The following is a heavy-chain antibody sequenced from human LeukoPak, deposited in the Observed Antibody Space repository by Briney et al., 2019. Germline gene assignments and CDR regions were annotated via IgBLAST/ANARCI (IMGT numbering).Heavy chain of an antibody. J-gene: IGHJ4*02. CDR2: INHSGST. D-gene: IGHD6-19*01. Sequence: SETLSLTCAVYGGSFSGYYWSWIRQPPGKGLEWIGEINHSGSTNYNPSLKSRVTISVDTSKNQFSLKLSSVTAADTAVYYCARVGFFEYSSGWYRDYWGQGTLVTVSS. CDR3: ARVGFFEYSSGWYRDY. CDR1: GGSFSGYY. V-gene: IGHV4-34*01.